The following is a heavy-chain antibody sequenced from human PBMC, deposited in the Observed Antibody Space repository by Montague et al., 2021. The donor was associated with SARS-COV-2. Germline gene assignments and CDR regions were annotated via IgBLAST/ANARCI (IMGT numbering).Heavy chain of an antibody. J-gene: IGHJ3*02. CDR2: IYYSGTT. D-gene: IGHD3-10*01. Sequence: SETLSLTCTVSGGSITRNYYWGWICQPPGKGLEWVGNIYYSGTTFINPSLESRVTISVDASKNQFSLNLTSVTAADTAVYYCARPLVRGVPKAFDIWGQGALVIVSS. CDR1: GGSITRNYY. V-gene: IGHV4-39*01. CDR3: ARPLVRGVPKAFDI.